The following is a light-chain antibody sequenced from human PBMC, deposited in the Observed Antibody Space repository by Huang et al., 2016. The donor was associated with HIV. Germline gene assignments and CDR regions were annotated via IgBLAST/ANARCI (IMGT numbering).Light chain of an antibody. V-gene: IGKV3-20*01. CDR1: QSIRSNY. Sequence: EIVLTQSPGTLSLSPGERATLSCRASQSIRSNYLAWYQQKPGQAPRHLIYGASSRAAGIPDRLSGGGCGTEVILSISRLEPEDFAVYYCQQYGSSELTFGGGTKVEIK. CDR3: QQYGSSELT. CDR2: GAS. J-gene: IGKJ4*01.